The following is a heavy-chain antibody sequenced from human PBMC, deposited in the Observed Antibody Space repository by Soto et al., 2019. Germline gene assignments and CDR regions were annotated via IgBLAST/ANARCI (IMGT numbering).Heavy chain of an antibody. CDR1: GGSFSGYY. D-gene: IGHD1-26*01. CDR2: INQSGGT. Sequence: QAQLQQWGAGLLKPSETLSLTCAVYGGSFSGYYWSWIRQSPGKGLEWSGEINQSGGTNHNPSLGRRATRSGDTSKNQFSLRLNSVTAADAAVDYCARVVGRLAGGLPASYMEDWGKGPTVTGS. CDR3: ARVVGRLAGGLPASYMED. J-gene: IGHJ6*03. V-gene: IGHV4-34*04.